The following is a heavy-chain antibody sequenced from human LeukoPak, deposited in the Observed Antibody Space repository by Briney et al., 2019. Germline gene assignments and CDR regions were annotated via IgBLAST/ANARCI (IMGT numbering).Heavy chain of an antibody. CDR3: ARKDFWSGYYAY. CDR2: IYTSGST. CDR1: GASISSYY. V-gene: IGHV4-4*07. D-gene: IGHD3-3*01. J-gene: IGHJ4*02. Sequence: PSETLSLTCAVSGASISSYYWSWIRQPAGKGLEWIGRIYTSGSTNYNPSLKSRVTMSVDTPKNQFSLKLSSVTAADTAVYYCARKDFWSGYYAYWGQGTLVTVSS.